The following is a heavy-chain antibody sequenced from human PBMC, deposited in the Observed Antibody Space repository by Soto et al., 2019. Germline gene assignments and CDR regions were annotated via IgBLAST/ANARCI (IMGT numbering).Heavy chain of an antibody. CDR2: STPIFGTT. V-gene: IGHV1-69*01. D-gene: IGHD3-10*01. Sequence: QVQLVQSGAEVKKPGSSVKVSCQASGGSFTSYSINWVRQAPGQGLEWMGGSTPIFGTTDYAQKFQDRVTITADEVTNTASLELHTLTSEDTVVYCCARALGIRGVLVDYDMDVWGQGATVIVSS. J-gene: IGHJ6*02. CDR1: GGSFTSYS. CDR3: ARALGIRGVLVDYDMDV.